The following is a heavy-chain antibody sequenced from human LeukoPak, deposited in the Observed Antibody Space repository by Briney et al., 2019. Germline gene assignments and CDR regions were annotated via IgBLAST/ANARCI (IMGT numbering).Heavy chain of an antibody. CDR1: GGTFTSYD. CDR3: AGGASRSFDY. Sequence: GASVKVSCKASGGTFTSYDINWVRQAPGQGLEWMGWMNSNSGNTGYAQKFQGRLTITRITSISTAYMELSSLRSEDTAVYYCAGGASRSFDYWGQGTLVTVSS. J-gene: IGHJ4*02. CDR2: MNSNSGNT. V-gene: IGHV1-8*03. D-gene: IGHD2-15*01.